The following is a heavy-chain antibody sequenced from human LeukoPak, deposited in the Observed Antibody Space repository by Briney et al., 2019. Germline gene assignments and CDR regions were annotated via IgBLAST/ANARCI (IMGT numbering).Heavy chain of an antibody. CDR2: ISYDGSNK. CDR1: GFTFSSYG. V-gene: IGHV3-30*18. D-gene: IGHD1-26*01. J-gene: IGHJ4*02. Sequence: GGSLRLSCAAPGFTFSSYGMHWVRQAPGKGLEWVAVISYDGSNKYYADSVKGRFTISRDNSKNTLYLQMNSLRAEDTAVYYCAKGSGIVGAHLDYWGQGTLVTVSS. CDR3: AKGSGIVGAHLDY.